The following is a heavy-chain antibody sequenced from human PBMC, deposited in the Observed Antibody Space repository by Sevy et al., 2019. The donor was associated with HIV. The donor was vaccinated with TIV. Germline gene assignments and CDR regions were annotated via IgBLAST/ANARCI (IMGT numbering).Heavy chain of an antibody. V-gene: IGHV3-30*04. CDR3: ARDLPSAVINPFYYYGMDV. CDR2: ISYDGGNI. CDR1: GFTFSIYA. Sequence: GGSLRLSCAASGFTFSIYAIHWVRQAPGKGLEWVTVISYDGGNIYNADSVKGRFTVSRDNSKDTVYLQMNSLRPEDTAVYYCARDLPSAVINPFYYYGMDVWGQGTTVTVSS. D-gene: IGHD2-21*01. J-gene: IGHJ6*02.